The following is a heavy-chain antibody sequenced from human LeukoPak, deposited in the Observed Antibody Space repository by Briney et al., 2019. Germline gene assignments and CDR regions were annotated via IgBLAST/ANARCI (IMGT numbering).Heavy chain of an antibody. J-gene: IGHJ4*02. V-gene: IGHV1-2*02. CDR1: GYTFTGYY. CDR2: INPNSGGT. CDR3: AREAGDRAVDH. D-gene: IGHD6-19*01. Sequence: ASVKVSCKASGYTFTGYYMHWVRQAPGQGLEWMGWINPNSGGTNYAQKFQGRVTMTRDTSISTVYMELSRLRSDDMAVYYCAREAGDRAVDHWGQGSLVTVSS.